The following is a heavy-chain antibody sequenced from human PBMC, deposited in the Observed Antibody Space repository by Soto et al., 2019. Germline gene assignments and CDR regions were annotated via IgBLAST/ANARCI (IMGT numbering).Heavy chain of an antibody. CDR3: AREYSGVLTGYYNDY. J-gene: IGHJ4*02. D-gene: IGHD3-9*01. V-gene: IGHV3-74*01. Sequence: EVQLVESGGGLVQSGGSLGLSCAASGFSFRSYWMHWVRQAPGKGLVWVARISSDGSSTTYADSANGRFTISRDNAANTLYLQMRSLRAEDTAVYYCAREYSGVLTGYYNDYWGQGTLVTVSS. CDR1: GFSFRSYW. CDR2: ISSDGSST.